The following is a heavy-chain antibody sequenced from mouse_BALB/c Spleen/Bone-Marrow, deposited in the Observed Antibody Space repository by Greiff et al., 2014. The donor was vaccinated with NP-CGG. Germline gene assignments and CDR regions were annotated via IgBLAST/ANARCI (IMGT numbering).Heavy chain of an antibody. V-gene: IGHV1S82*01. Sequence: QVHVKQSGTEVVRPGASVKLSCKASGYSFNTYWMNWVKQRPGQGLEWIGMIHPSDSETRLNQKFKDKATLTVDKSSSTAYMQLNSQTTDEYAVYYCGSGKVLYGISGFAYWGQGTLVTVSS. CDR2: IHPSDSET. CDR1: GYSFNTYW. CDR3: GSGKVLYGISGFAY. J-gene: IGHJ3*01. D-gene: IGHD2-1*01.